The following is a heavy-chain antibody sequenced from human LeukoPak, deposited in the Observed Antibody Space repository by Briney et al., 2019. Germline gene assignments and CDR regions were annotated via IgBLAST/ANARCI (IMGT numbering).Heavy chain of an antibody. D-gene: IGHD5-12*01. CDR3: GRFDRWLPI. CDR1: GGSFSGYY. J-gene: IGHJ3*02. CDR2: INHSGST. V-gene: IGHV4-34*01. Sequence: SETLSLTCAVYGGSFSGYYWSWIRQPPGKGLEWIGEINHSGSTNYNPSLKSRVTISVDTSKNQFSLKLSSVTAADTAVYYCGRFDRWLPIWGQGTMVTVSS.